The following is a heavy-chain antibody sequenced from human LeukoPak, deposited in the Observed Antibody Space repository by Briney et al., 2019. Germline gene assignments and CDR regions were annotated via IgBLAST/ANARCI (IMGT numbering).Heavy chain of an antibody. CDR1: GYTFTGYY. CDR2: IYPNSGAT. CDR3: GTLLSNGPFDY. Sequence: ASVKVSCKASGYTFTGYYMHWARQAPGQGLEWMGYIYPNSGATKYARKFQGRVTMTRDTSISTAYMELSGLRSDDTAVYYCGTLLSNGPFDYWGQGSLVTVSS. V-gene: IGHV1-2*02. J-gene: IGHJ4*02.